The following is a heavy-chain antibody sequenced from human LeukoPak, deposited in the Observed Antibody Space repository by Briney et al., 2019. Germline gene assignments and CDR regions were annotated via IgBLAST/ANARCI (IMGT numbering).Heavy chain of an antibody. Sequence: GGSLRLSCAASGFTFSSYSMNWVRQAPGKGLEWVSSISSSSSYIYYADSVKGRFTISRDNAKNSLYLQTNSLRAEDTAVYYCASLLRSSSSGFDYWGQGTLVTVSS. CDR1: GFTFSSYS. V-gene: IGHV3-21*01. J-gene: IGHJ4*02. CDR2: ISSSSSYI. D-gene: IGHD6-6*01. CDR3: ASLLRSSSSGFDY.